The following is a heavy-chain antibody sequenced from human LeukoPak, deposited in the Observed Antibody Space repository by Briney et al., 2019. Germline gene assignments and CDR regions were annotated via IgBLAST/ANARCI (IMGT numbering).Heavy chain of an antibody. CDR3: ARDVAVAGTHHFDY. CDR1: GYTFTGYY. J-gene: IGHJ4*02. Sequence: GASVKVSCKASGYTFTGYYMHWVRQAPGQGLEWMGWINPNSGGTNYAQKFQGRVTMTRDTSISTAYMELSRLRSDDTAVYYCARDVAVAGTHHFDYWGQGTLVTVSS. V-gene: IGHV1-2*02. D-gene: IGHD6-19*01. CDR2: INPNSGGT.